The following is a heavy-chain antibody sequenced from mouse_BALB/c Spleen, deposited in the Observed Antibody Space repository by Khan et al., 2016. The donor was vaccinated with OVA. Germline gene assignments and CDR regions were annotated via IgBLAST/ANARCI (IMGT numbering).Heavy chain of an antibody. J-gene: IGHJ4*01. CDR1: GYTFTDYY. D-gene: IGHD1-2*01. V-gene: IGHV1-19*01. Sequence: EVQLQQSGPELVKPGASVKMSCKASGYTFTDYYMDWVKQSHGESFEWIGRVNPYNGGTSYNQKFKGKATLTVDKSSSTAYMELNSLTSEDSAVYYCARRATATRAMDYWGQGTSVTVSS. CDR3: ARRATATRAMDY. CDR2: VNPYNGGT.